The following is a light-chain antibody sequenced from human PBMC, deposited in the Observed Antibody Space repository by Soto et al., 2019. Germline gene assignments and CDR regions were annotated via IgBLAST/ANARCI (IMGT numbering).Light chain of an antibody. J-gene: IGKJ2*01. CDR2: AAS. V-gene: IGKV1-27*01. Sequence: DIQMTQSPSSLSASVGDRVAITCRASQGISNYLAWYQQKPGKVPKLLIYAASTLQSGVPSRFSGRGSGTDFTLTISSLQPEDVATYYCQQYHNWPPYTFGQGTKLEIK. CDR3: QQYHNWPPYT. CDR1: QGISNY.